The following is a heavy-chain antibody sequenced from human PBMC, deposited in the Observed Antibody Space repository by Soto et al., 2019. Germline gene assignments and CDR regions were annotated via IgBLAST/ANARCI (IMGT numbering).Heavy chain of an antibody. Sequence: GGSLRLSCAASGLTFNSYNINWVRQAPGKGLELVSYISSSTSTIYYADSVKGRFTISRDNAKNSLYLQMNSLRVEDTAVYYCARENYGGWPPDAFDIWGQGTMVTVSS. CDR2: ISSSTSTI. CDR3: ARENYGGWPPDAFDI. CDR1: GLTFNSYN. V-gene: IGHV3-48*01. J-gene: IGHJ3*02. D-gene: IGHD6-19*01.